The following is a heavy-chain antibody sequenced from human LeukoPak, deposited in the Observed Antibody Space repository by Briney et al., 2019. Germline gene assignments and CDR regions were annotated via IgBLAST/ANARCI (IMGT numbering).Heavy chain of an antibody. CDR1: GGSISNYF. J-gene: IGHJ4*02. CDR3: AREGTATSFDY. V-gene: IGHV4-4*07. CDR2: IYTSGGT. Sequence: SETLSLTCTVSGGSISNYFWNWIRQPAGKGLEWIGRIYTSGGTNYNPSLKSRVTMSVDTSKNQFSLKLTSVTAADTAVYYCAREGTATSFDYWGQGTLVTVSS.